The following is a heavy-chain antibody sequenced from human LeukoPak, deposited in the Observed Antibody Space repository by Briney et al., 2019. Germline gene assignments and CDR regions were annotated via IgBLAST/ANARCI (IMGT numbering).Heavy chain of an antibody. J-gene: IGHJ4*02. CDR1: GFTFISYD. CDR2: IDTADNT. D-gene: IGHD2-8*01. V-gene: IGHV3-13*01. CDR3: AREGGSCSTAICEFDY. Sequence: GGSLRLSCATSGFTFISYDVHWVRQATGRGLEWVSAIDTADNTYYPDSVKGRFTVSRENAKNSFYLQMNSLRAGDTAVYYCAREGGSCSTAICEFDYWGQGTLVTVSS.